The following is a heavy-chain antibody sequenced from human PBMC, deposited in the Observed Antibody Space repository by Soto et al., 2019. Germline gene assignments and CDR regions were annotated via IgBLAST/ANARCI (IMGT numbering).Heavy chain of an antibody. CDR1: GCSISGADYC. D-gene: IGHD3-10*01. Sequence: PSETLSLTCTVSGCSISGADYCWSWIRQPPGKGLEWIGFIYYNGNTYYNASLKSRVTISLDTSKNQFSPKLNSVTAADTAVYYCARDQGLNYGSFDSWGPGTLVTVSS. V-gene: IGHV4-30-4*01. J-gene: IGHJ4*02. CDR2: IYYNGNT. CDR3: ARDQGLNYGSFDS.